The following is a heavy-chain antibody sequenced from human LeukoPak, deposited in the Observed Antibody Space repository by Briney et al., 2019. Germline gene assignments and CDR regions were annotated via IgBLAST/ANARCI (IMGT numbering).Heavy chain of an antibody. J-gene: IGHJ4*02. Sequence: PGGSLRLSCAASGFTFSSYAMSWVRQTPGKGLEWVSYISSSSSTIYYADSVKGRFTISRDNAKNSLYLQMSSLRAEDTAVYYCAREDWAYDYWGQGTLVTVSS. CDR2: ISSSSSTI. CDR3: AREDWAYDY. CDR1: GFTFSSYA. D-gene: IGHD3/OR15-3a*01. V-gene: IGHV3-48*01.